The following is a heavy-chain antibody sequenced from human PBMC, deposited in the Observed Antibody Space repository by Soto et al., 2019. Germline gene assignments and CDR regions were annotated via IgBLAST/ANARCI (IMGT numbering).Heavy chain of an antibody. CDR1: GFVFSYYW. CDR2: INDDGSDT. V-gene: IGHV3-74*01. D-gene: IGHD3-3*01. Sequence: EVKLVESGGDSVQPGGSLRLSCAASGFVFSYYWMHWVRQGPGKGLEWVSRINDDGSDTAYADSVKGRFTISRDNAKNMLYLQMNSLRVEDTAVYYCARDFCNQNHFYPWCQGTLVTVSS. CDR3: ARDFCNQNHFYP. J-gene: IGHJ5*02.